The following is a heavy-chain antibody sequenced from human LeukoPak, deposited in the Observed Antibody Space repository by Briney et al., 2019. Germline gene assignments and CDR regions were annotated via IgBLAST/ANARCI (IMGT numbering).Heavy chain of an antibody. D-gene: IGHD3-3*01. J-gene: IGHJ5*02. CDR1: GGTFSSYA. Sequence: SVKVSCKASGGTFSSYAISWVRQAPGQGLEWMGGIIPIFGTANYDQKFQGRVTITTDESTSTAYMELSSLRSEDTAVYYCARARRGLDFWSGSNWFDPWGQGTLVTVSS. V-gene: IGHV1-69*05. CDR2: IIPIFGTA. CDR3: ARARRGLDFWSGSNWFDP.